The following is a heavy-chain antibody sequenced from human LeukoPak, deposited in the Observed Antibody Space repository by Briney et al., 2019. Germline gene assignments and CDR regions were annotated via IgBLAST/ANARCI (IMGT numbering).Heavy chain of an antibody. V-gene: IGHV3-7*01. J-gene: IGHJ4*02. D-gene: IGHD6-13*01. CDR3: ASDGYSRDGAQY. CDR1: GYSISSGYY. Sequence: PSETLSLTCSVSGYSISSGYYWGWVRQAPGKGLEWVANIKQDGSEKYYVDSVKGRFTISRDNAKNSLYLQMNSLRAEDTAVYCCASDGYSRDGAQYWGQGTLVTVSS. CDR2: IKQDGSEK.